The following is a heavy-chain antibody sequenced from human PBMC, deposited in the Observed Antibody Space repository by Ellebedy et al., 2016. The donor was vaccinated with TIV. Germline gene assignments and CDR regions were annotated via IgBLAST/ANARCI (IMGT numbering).Heavy chain of an antibody. J-gene: IGHJ4*02. V-gene: IGHV3-23*01. CDR1: GFTFRNFA. D-gene: IGHD3-22*01. Sequence: GESLKIPCAASGFTFRNFAMTWVRQAPGKGLEWVSSISSSGVSSDYADSVRGRVTISRDNSKRTLYLQMDSLRADDSAEYYCAKLDSSGYYYGRLDYWGQGTLVTVSS. CDR2: ISSSGVSS. CDR3: AKLDSSGYYYGRLDY.